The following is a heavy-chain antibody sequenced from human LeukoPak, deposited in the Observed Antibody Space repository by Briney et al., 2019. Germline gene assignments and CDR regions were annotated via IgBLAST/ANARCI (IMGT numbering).Heavy chain of an antibody. Sequence: GASVKVSCKASGYTFTSNYIHWVRQAPGQGLEWMGMIYPRDGSTSYAQKFQGRVTVTRDTSTSTVHMELSGLRSEDTAVYYCAINYYDSSGYFVDYWGQGTLVTVSS. CDR1: GYTFTSNY. V-gene: IGHV1-46*01. CDR2: IYPRDGST. J-gene: IGHJ4*02. D-gene: IGHD3-22*01. CDR3: AINYYDSSGYFVDY.